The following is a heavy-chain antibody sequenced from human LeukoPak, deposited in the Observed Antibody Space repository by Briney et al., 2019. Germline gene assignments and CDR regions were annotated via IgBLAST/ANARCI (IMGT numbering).Heavy chain of an antibody. CDR3: AKDGYCSCGSCYLFSYYFDY. J-gene: IGHJ4*02. CDR2: IIGGGGST. V-gene: IGHV3-23*01. CDR1: GFTFSIYA. D-gene: IGHD2-15*01. Sequence: PGGSLRLSCAASGFTFSIYAVSWVRQAPGEGLEWVSAIIGGGGSTYYADSVRGRFTTSPDNTKTPLYLQMNTLRAEDTPVYYSAKDGYCSCGSCYLFSYYFDYWGQGTLVTVSS.